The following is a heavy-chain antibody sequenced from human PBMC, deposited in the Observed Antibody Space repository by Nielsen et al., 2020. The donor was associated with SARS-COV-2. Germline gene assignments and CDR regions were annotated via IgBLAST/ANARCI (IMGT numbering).Heavy chain of an antibody. V-gene: IGHV1-69*08. J-gene: IGHJ5*02. CDR2: IIPILGKA. D-gene: IGHD5-12*01. Sequence: SVKVSCKASGGTFSSYSISWVRQAPGQGLEWMGRIIPILGKANYAQKFQGRVTITADKSTSTAYMELSSLRSEDTAVYYCARDQGYSGYGAASWFDPWGQGTLVTVSS. CDR1: GGTFSSYS. CDR3: ARDQGYSGYGAASWFDP.